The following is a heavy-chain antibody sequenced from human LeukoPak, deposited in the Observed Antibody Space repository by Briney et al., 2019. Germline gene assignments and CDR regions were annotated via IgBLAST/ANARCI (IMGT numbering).Heavy chain of an antibody. J-gene: IGHJ5*02. V-gene: IGHV4-34*01. CDR2: INHSGST. D-gene: IGHD4-23*01. Sequence: SETLSLTCAVYGGSFSGYYWSWIRQPPGKGLEWIGEINHSGSTNYNPSLKSRVTISVDTSKNQFSLKLGSVTAADTAVYYCARRPVVTPLMNWFDPWGQGTLVTVSS. CDR1: GGSFSGYY. CDR3: ARRPVVTPLMNWFDP.